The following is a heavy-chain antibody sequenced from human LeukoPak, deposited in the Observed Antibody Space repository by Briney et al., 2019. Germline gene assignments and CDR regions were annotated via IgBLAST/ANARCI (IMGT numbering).Heavy chain of an antibody. D-gene: IGHD3-22*01. CDR2: IGHDGADK. CDR3: ARNSDYYDYSPQSV. CDR1: GFTFSHHA. V-gene: IGHV3-30*04. J-gene: IGHJ4*02. Sequence: GGSLRLSCAASGFTFSHHALHWVRQAPGKGLEWVALIGHDGADKYYADSVKGRFLISRDNSKNMLFLQMNSLIIEDTAVYYCARNSDYYDYSPQSVWGQGTLVTVS.